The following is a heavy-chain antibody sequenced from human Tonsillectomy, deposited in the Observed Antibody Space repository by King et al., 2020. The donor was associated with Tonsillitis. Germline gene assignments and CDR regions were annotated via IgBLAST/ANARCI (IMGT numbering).Heavy chain of an antibody. D-gene: IGHD3-22*01. Sequence: VQLVESGGGLVQPGGSLRLSCAASGFTFSSYSMNWVRQAPGKGLEWVSYISSSRSTIYYADSVKGRFTISRDNAKNSLYLQMNSLRAEDTAVYYCARDSNYYDGSGYYYVRYGMDVWGQGTTVTVSS. CDR3: ARDSNYYDGSGYYYVRYGMDV. V-gene: IGHV3-48*01. CDR1: GFTFSSYS. CDR2: ISSSRSTI. J-gene: IGHJ6*02.